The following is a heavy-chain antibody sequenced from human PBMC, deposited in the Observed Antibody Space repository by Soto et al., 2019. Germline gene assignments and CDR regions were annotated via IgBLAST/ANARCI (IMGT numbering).Heavy chain of an antibody. J-gene: IGHJ4*02. CDR2: IIPVVGTT. D-gene: IGHD2-8*01. Sequence: QVQLVQSGAEVKKPGSSVKVSCKASGDTFTTNSLNWVRQAPGQGLEWMGGIIPVVGTTKYVQKYQDRVTITGDKSTNTAYMELSSLRSDDTAVYYCARGLLYATTYFDYWGQGTPVTVSS. CDR1: GDTFTTNS. CDR3: ARGLLYATTYFDY. V-gene: IGHV1-69*06.